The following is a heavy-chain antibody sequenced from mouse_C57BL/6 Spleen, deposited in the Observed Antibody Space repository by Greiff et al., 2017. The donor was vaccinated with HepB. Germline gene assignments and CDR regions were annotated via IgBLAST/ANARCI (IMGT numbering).Heavy chain of an antibody. D-gene: IGHD1-1*01. CDR2: IYPRSGNT. Sequence: QVQLQQSGAELARPGASVKLSCKASGYTFTSYGISWVKQRTGQGLEWIGEIYPRSGNTYYNEKFKGKATLTADKSSSTAYMELRILSSEDSAVYFGARSPFITTVLAFYAMDYWGQGTSVTVSS. CDR3: ARSPFITTVLAFYAMDY. V-gene: IGHV1-81*01. J-gene: IGHJ4*01. CDR1: GYTFTSYG.